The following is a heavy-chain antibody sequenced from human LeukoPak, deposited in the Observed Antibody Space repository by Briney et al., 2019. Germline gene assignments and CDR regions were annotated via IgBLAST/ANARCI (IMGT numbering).Heavy chain of an antibody. J-gene: IGHJ4*02. CDR1: GGSISSGTYY. V-gene: IGHV4-39*01. D-gene: IGHD3-10*01. Sequence: SETLSLTCTVSGGSISSGTYYWGWIRQPPGKGLEWIGSIYYSGSTYYNPSLKSRVTISVDTSKNQFSLKLSSVTAADTAVYYCARQFAFFDYWGQGTLVTVSS. CDR3: ARQFAFFDY. CDR2: IYYSGST.